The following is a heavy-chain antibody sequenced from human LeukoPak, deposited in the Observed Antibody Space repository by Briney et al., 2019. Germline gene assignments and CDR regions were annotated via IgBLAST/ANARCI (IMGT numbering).Heavy chain of an antibody. J-gene: IGHJ3*01. CDR2: IIPILGIA. Sequence: SVKVSCKASGGTFSSYAISWVRQAPGQGLEWMGRIIPILGIANYAQKFQGRVTITADKSTSTAYMELSSPRSEDTAVYYCARDVVQVVGAPTPWGQGTMVTVSS. CDR1: GGTFSSYA. V-gene: IGHV1-69*04. CDR3: ARDVVQVVGAPTP. D-gene: IGHD2-15*01.